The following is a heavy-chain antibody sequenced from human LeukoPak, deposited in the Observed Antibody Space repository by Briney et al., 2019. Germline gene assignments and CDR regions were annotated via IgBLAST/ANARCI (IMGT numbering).Heavy chain of an antibody. CDR2: INPNSGGT. Sequence: ASVKVSCKASGYTFTGYYMHWARQAPGQGLEWMGWINPNSGGTNYAQKFQGRVTMTRDTSISTAYMELSRLRSDDTAVYYCARGVSITYYYGMDVWGQGTTVTVSS. J-gene: IGHJ6*02. D-gene: IGHD2/OR15-2a*01. CDR1: GYTFTGYY. CDR3: ARGVSITYYYGMDV. V-gene: IGHV1-2*02.